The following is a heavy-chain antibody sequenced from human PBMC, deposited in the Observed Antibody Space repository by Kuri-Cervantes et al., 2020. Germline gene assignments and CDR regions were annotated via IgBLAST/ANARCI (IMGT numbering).Heavy chain of an antibody. Sequence: GESLKISCAASGFTFSDAWMSWFRQAPGKGLEWVGFIRSKAYGGTTEYAASVKGRFTISRDDSKSIAYLQMNSLKTEDTAVYYCTRDPTYYDILTGYYSRYYYGMDVWGQGTTVTVSS. V-gene: IGHV3-49*03. J-gene: IGHJ6*02. D-gene: IGHD3-9*01. CDR2: IRSKAYGGTT. CDR1: GFTFSDAW. CDR3: TRDPTYYDILTGYYSRYYYGMDV.